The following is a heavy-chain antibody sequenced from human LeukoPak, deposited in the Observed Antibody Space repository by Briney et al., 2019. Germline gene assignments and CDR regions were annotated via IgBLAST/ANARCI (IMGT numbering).Heavy chain of an antibody. Sequence: GGSLRLSCVASGFTFSSHTMSWVRQAPGKGLEWVSGISGSGVNTYYANSVKGRFTISRDKFMNTLYLQMNSLRAEDTAVYYCARGRGLPVRPPNEGFLDYWGRGTLVTVSS. CDR2: ISGSGVNT. D-gene: IGHD6-6*01. J-gene: IGHJ4*02. CDR1: GFTFSSHT. V-gene: IGHV3-23*01. CDR3: ARGRGLPVRPPNEGFLDY.